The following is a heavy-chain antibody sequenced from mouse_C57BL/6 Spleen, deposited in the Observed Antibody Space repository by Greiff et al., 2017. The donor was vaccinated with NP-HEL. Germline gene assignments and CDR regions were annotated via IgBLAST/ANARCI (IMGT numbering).Heavy chain of an antibody. J-gene: IGHJ3*01. CDR3: ARSPSYSWFAY. CDR1: GYTFTDYY. CDR2: INPNNGGT. Sequence: EVQLQQSGPELVKPGASVKISCKASGYTFTDYYMNWVKQSHGKSLEWIGDINPNNGGTSYNQKFKGKATLTVDKSSSTAYMELRSLTSEDSAVYYCARSPSYSWFAYWGQGTLVTVSA. V-gene: IGHV1-26*01. D-gene: IGHD1-1*01.